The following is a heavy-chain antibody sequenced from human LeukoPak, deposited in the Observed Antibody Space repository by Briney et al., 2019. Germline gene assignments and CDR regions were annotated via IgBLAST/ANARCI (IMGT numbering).Heavy chain of an antibody. D-gene: IGHD4-17*01. CDR3: ARDQDDYGDTTGY. J-gene: IGHJ4*02. V-gene: IGHV4-59*01. CDR2: IYYSGTT. Sequence: SETLSLTCSVSGDSISSYYWSWIRQPPGKGLEWIGSIYYSGTTNYNPSLKSRVTISVDTSKNQFSLKLSSVTTADTAVYYCARDQDDYGDTTGYWGQGTLVTVSS. CDR1: GDSISSYY.